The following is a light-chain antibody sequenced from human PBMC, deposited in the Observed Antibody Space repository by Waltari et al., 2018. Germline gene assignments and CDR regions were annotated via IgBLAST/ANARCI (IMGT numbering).Light chain of an antibody. CDR3: QKYGTRPST. Sequence: EIVLTQSPASLSLSPGDRATLSCRASQSVGSTLAWYQQRPGQAPRLLIYDASSRATGIPDRFSGSGSGTDFSLTISRLEPEDFAVYYCQKYGTRPSTFGQGTKVEVK. V-gene: IGKV3-20*01. CDR2: DAS. J-gene: IGKJ1*01. CDR1: QSVGST.